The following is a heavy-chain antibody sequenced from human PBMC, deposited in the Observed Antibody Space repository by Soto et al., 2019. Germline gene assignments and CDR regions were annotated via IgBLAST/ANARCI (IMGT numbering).Heavy chain of an antibody. V-gene: IGHV3-30*02. CDR2: ISHEGGRT. CDR3: AKDVEEEVVHDAFDM. CDR1: GFTFSSYA. J-gene: IGHJ3*02. D-gene: IGHD3-22*01. Sequence: QGELVESGGGVVQPGGSLRLSCVASGFTFSSYAMHWVRHVPGKGLEWVALISHEGGRTSFADSVKGRFTFSRDNSKNTLYLQMNSLRVEDTAVYYCAKDVEEEVVHDAFDMWGQGTMVTVSS.